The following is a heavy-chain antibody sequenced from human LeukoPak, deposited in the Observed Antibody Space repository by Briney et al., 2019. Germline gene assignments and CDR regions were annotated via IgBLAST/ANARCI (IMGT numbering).Heavy chain of an antibody. CDR1: GFLFSSYE. D-gene: IGHD4-23*01. V-gene: IGHV3-48*03. Sequence: LAGGSLRLSCTASGFLFSSYEMNWVRQAPGKGLEWVSYISTSGGTRYYADSVKGRFTISIDNAKNSLYLQMNSLRAEDTAVYYCARDSYYGGTQDYWGQGTLVTVSS. J-gene: IGHJ4*02. CDR2: ISTSGGTR. CDR3: ARDSYYGGTQDY.